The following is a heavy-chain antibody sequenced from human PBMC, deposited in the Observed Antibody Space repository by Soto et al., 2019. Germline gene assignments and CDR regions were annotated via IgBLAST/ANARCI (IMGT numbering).Heavy chain of an antibody. CDR2: INPNNGDT. V-gene: IGHV1-2*02. CDR3: DRMVVPTTYFDS. CDR1: GDTLTNSY. Sequence: GASVKVSCKASGDTLTNSYLHWVRQSPGQGLEWLGWINPNNGDTNYAQKFRGRVTMTRDTSNNTVYMELTRLTSDDTAVYFCDRMVVPTTYFDSRGQGTPVTGSS. D-gene: IGHD3-22*01. J-gene: IGHJ4*02.